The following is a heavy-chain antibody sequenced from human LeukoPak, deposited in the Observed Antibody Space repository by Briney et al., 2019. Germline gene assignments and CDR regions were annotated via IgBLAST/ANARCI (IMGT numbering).Heavy chain of an antibody. CDR1: GGSISSYY. CDR3: ARGGRFDYGDY. J-gene: IGHJ4*02. Sequence: SETLPLTCTVSGGSISSYYWSWIRQPPGKGLEWIGYIYYSGSTNYNPSLKSRVTISVDTSKNQFSLKLSSVTAADTAVYYCARGGRFDYGDYWGQGTLVTVSS. V-gene: IGHV4-59*01. D-gene: IGHD1-26*01. CDR2: IYYSGST.